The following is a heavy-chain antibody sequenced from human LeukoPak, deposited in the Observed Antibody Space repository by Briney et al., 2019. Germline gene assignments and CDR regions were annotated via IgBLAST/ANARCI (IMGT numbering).Heavy chain of an antibody. CDR3: ARDRDTYGYPDY. Sequence: SETLSLTCAVSGYSISSGYYWIWIRQPAGKGLEYIGRIFASGWSNYNPSLKSRVSMSVDMSKNQFSLKLSSVTAADTAVYYCARDRDTYGYPDYWGQGTLVTVSS. CDR2: IFASGWS. D-gene: IGHD5-18*01. CDR1: GYSISSGYY. J-gene: IGHJ4*02. V-gene: IGHV4-4*07.